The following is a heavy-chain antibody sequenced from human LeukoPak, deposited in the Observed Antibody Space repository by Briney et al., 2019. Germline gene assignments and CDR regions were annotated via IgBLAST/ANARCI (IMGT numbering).Heavy chain of an antibody. V-gene: IGHV3-7*01. CDR2: IKQDASEK. J-gene: IGHJ4*02. D-gene: IGHD6-13*01. CDR1: GFSVSGYW. Sequence: GGSLRLSCAVSGFSVSGYWMTWVRQAPGKGLEWLANIKQDASEKNYADSVKGRFTISRDNAENSLFLQMNSLRVEDTAVYYCAREWQGGIAAAGTRIEGDYWGQGTLVAVSS. CDR3: AREWQGGIAAAGTRIEGDY.